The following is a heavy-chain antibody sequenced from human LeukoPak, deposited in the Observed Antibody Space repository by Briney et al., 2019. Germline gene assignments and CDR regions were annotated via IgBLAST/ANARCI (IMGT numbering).Heavy chain of an antibody. V-gene: IGHV1-18*01. CDR2: IHIYRGNT. Sequence: ASVKVSCKASGYSSSNYGISWVRQAPGQGLEWMGWIHIYRGNTNYAQKFQGRVTMTTDSSTSTAYMELRSLRSDDTAVYYCARGLEWLTRRHTWFDPWGQGTLVTVSS. D-gene: IGHD3-3*01. CDR3: ARGLEWLTRRHTWFDP. J-gene: IGHJ5*02. CDR1: GYSSSNYG.